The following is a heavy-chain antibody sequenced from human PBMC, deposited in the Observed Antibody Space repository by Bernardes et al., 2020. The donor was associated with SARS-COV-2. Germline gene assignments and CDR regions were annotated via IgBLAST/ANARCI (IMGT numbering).Heavy chain of an antibody. D-gene: IGHD2-2*02. V-gene: IGHV1-18*01. Sequence: ASMKVSCKASGYTFTSYGISWVRQAPGQGLEWMGWISAYNGNTNYAQKLQGRVTMTTDTSTSTAYMELRSLRSDDTAVYYCAIIVVVPAAISVDCSGGSCSHDAFDIWGQGTMVTVSS. CDR2: ISAYNGNT. CDR1: GYTFTSYG. CDR3: AIIVVVPAAISVDCSGGSCSHDAFDI. J-gene: IGHJ3*02.